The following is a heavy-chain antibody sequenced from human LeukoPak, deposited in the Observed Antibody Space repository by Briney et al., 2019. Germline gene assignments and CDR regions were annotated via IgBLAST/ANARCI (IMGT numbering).Heavy chain of an antibody. CDR2: IKQDGSEK. CDR1: EFTFSTYW. D-gene: IGHD1-26*01. J-gene: IGHJ4*02. Sequence: GGSLRLSCAASEFTFSTYWMSWVRQAPGKGLEWVANIKQDGSEKYYVDSVKGRFTISRDNAKNSLYLQMNSLRAEDTAVYYCARVRSGTFSGDYWGQGTLVTVSS. V-gene: IGHV3-7*01. CDR3: ARVRSGTFSGDY.